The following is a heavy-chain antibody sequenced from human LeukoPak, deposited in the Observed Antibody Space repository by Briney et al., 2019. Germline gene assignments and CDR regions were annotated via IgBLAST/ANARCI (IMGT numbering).Heavy chain of an antibody. CDR3: ARDRLRGYSLDY. CDR1: GFTFSSYA. J-gene: IGHJ4*02. V-gene: IGHV3-30-3*01. D-gene: IGHD5-18*01. CDR2: ISYDGSNK. Sequence: GGSLRLSCAASGFTFSSYAMHWVRHAPGKGLEWVAVISYDGSNKYYADPVKGRFTISRDNSKNTLYLQMNSLRAEDTAVYYCARDRLRGYSLDYWGQGTLVTVSA.